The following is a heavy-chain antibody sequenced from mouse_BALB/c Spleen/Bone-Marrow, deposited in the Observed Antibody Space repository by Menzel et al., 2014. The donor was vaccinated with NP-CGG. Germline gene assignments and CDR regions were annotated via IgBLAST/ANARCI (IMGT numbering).Heavy chain of an antibody. CDR2: ISYSGST. Sequence: DVQLQESGPGLVKPSQSLSLTCTVTGYSITSDYAWNWIRQFPGNKLEWMGYISYSGSTSYNPSLKSRISITRDTSKNQFFLQLNSVTTEDTATYYCARWRDYYGSSYYWYFDVWGAGTTVTVSS. D-gene: IGHD1-1*01. CDR1: GYSITSDYA. V-gene: IGHV3-2*02. J-gene: IGHJ1*01. CDR3: ARWRDYYGSSYYWYFDV.